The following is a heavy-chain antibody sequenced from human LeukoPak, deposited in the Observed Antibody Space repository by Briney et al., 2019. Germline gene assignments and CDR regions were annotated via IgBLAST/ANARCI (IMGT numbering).Heavy chain of an antibody. CDR2: ISAYNGNT. Sequence: ASVEVSCKASGYAFTSYGLSWMRQAPGQGLEWMGWISAYNGNTNYAQKFQGRVTMTTDTSTSTAYMELRSLRFDDTAVYYCARGYSSNWLQFDPWGQGTLVTVSS. CDR1: GYAFTSYG. J-gene: IGHJ5*02. V-gene: IGHV1-18*01. CDR3: ARGYSSNWLQFDP. D-gene: IGHD6-13*01.